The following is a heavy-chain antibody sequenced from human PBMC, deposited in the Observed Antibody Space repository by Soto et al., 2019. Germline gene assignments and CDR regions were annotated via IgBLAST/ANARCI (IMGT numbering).Heavy chain of an antibody. CDR2: ISYDGSNK. CDR3: AKGATGKSRDYWYFDL. CDR1: GFTFSSYG. J-gene: IGHJ2*01. Sequence: GVSLGLSCAASGFTFSSYGMHWVRQAPGKGLEWVAVISYDGSNKYYADSVKGRFTISRDNSKNTLYLLMNSLRAEDTAVYYCAKGATGKSRDYWYFDLWGRGTLVTVSS. D-gene: IGHD2-15*01. V-gene: IGHV3-30*18.